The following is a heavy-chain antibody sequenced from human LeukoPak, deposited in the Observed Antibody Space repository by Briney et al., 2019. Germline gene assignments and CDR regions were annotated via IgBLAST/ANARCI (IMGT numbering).Heavy chain of an antibody. D-gene: IGHD6-13*01. CDR3: ATASGSWYRYYFDS. J-gene: IGHJ4*02. V-gene: IGHV3-48*03. CDR2: ISSSSNMI. CDR1: GLTFSSFE. Sequence: PGGSLRLSCAASGLTFSSFEMNWVRQARGKGLEWISYISSSSNMIFYAESVKGRFTISRDNAKNSLYLQMNSLRAEDTAIYYCATASGSWYRYYFDSWGQGILVTVSS.